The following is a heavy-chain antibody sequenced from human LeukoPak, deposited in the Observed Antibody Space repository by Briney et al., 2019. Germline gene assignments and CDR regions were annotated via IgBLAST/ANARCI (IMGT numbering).Heavy chain of an antibody. V-gene: IGHV4-34*01. J-gene: IGHJ4*02. D-gene: IGHD6-13*01. CDR2: INHSGST. CDR3: ARGRSRLDY. CDR1: GGSFSGYY. Sequence: SETLSLTCAVYGGSFSGYYWSWIRQPPGKGLEWIGEINHSGSTNYNPSLKSRVTISVDTSKNQFSLKLSSVTAADTAVYSCARGRSRLDYWGQGTLVTASS.